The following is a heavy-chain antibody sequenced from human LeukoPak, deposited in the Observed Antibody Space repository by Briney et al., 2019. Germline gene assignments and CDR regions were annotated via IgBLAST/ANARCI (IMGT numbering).Heavy chain of an antibody. V-gene: IGHV3-23*01. Sequence: PGGSLRLSCAASGFTFRSYGMSWVRQAPGKGLEWVSAISGSGGSTYYADSVKGRFTISRDNSKNTLYLQMNSLRAEDTAVYYCARDGGIVLMVYAIRESYFDYWGQGTLVTVSS. D-gene: IGHD2-8*01. CDR2: ISGSGGST. CDR1: GFTFRSYG. J-gene: IGHJ4*02. CDR3: ARDGGIVLMVYAIRESYFDY.